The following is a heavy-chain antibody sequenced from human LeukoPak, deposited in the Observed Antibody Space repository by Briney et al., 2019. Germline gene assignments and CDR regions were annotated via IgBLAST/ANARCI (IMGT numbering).Heavy chain of an antibody. V-gene: IGHV3-23*01. Sequence: GGSLRLSCAASGFTFSGYAMSWARQAPGKGLEWVSAISGSGGSTYYADSVKGRFTISRDNSKNTLYLQMNSLRAEGTAVYYCAKDQVITFGGVIVSTLAFDYWGQGTLVTVSS. D-gene: IGHD3-16*02. CDR1: GFTFSGYA. CDR2: ISGSGGST. J-gene: IGHJ4*02. CDR3: AKDQVITFGGVIVSTLAFDY.